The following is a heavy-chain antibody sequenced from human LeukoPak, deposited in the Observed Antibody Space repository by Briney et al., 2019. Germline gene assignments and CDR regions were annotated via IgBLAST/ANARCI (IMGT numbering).Heavy chain of an antibody. J-gene: IGHJ5*02. CDR2: INHSGST. CDR1: GGSFSGYY. CDR3: ARGYSSGFNWFDH. V-gene: IGHV4-34*01. D-gene: IGHD6-19*01. Sequence: SETLSLTCAVYGGSFSGYYWSWIRQPPGKGLEWIGEINHSGSTNYNPSLKSRVTISVDTSKNQFSLKLSSVTAADTAVYYCARGYSSGFNWFDHWGQGTLVTVSS.